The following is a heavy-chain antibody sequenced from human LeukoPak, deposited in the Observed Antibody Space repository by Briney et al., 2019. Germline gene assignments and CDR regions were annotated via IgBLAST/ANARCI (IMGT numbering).Heavy chain of an antibody. D-gene: IGHD3-10*01. J-gene: IGHJ4*02. CDR2: ISSSSSYI. V-gene: IGHV3-21*01. Sequence: GGSLRLSCAASGFTFSSYSLNWVRQAPGKGLEWVSSISSSSSYIYYADSVKGRFTISRDNAKNSLYLQMNSLRAEDTAVYYCARFSYGSGSTYWGQGTLVTVSS. CDR3: ARFSYGSGSTY. CDR1: GFTFSSYS.